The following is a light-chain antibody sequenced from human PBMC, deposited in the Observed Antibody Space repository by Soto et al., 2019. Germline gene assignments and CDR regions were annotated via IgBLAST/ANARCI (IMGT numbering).Light chain of an antibody. V-gene: IGKV1-9*01. CDR2: AAS. CDR3: QQLNSYPPYT. J-gene: IGKJ2*01. CDR1: QGISSY. Sequence: IQLTQSPSSLSASVGDRVTITCRASQGISSYLAWYQQKPGKAPKLLIYAASTLQSGVPSRFSGSGSGTDVSLTISSLQPEDFATYYCQQLNSYPPYTFGQGTKLEIK.